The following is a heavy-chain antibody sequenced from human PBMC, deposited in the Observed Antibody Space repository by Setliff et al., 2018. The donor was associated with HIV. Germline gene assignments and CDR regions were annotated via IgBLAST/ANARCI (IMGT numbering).Heavy chain of an antibody. CDR1: GYTFNNYY. Sequence: ASVKVSCKASGYTFNNYYMHWVRQAPGQGLEWMGIINPSDNRTYYAQKFQGRVTMTRDTSTSTVYMELSSLRSEDTAVYYCARDWEARADYYDTSGQAQYFQHWGQGTLVTVSS. D-gene: IGHD3-22*01. V-gene: IGHV1-46*02. CDR2: INPSDNRT. CDR3: ARDWEARADYYDTSGQAQYFQH. J-gene: IGHJ1*01.